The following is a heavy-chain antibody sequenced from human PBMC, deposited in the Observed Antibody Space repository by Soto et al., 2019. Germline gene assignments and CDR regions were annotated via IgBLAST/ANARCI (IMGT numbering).Heavy chain of an antibody. CDR1: GFSLNTYGMC. D-gene: IGHD6-13*01. CDR2: IDWDDKK. CDR3: ARTTWRGSWLGS. Sequence: SGPTLVNPTQTLTLTCTFSGFSLNTYGMCVSWIRQPPGKALEWLARIDWDDKKNYNTSMKTRLTISKDTSKNQVVLTMSNIDPADTGTYFCARTTWRGSWLGSWGQGPLVTISS. J-gene: IGHJ4*02. V-gene: IGHV2-70*11.